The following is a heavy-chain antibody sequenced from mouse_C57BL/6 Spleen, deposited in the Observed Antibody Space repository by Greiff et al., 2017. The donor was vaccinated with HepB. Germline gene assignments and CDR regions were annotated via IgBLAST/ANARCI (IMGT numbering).Heavy chain of an antibody. D-gene: IGHD2-3*01. CDR3: ARIAEDGYYGHYAMDY. Sequence: QVTLKVSGPGILQPSQTLSLTCSFSGFSLSTFGMGVGWIRQPSGKGLEWLAHIWWDDDKYYNPALKSRLTISKDTSKNQVFLKISNVDTADTATYYCARIAEDGYYGHYAMDYWGQGTSVTVSS. V-gene: IGHV8-8*01. CDR1: GFSLSTFGMG. CDR2: IWWDDDK. J-gene: IGHJ4*01.